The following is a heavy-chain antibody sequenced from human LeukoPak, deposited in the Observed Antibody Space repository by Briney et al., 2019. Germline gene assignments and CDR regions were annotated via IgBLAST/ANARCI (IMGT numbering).Heavy chain of an antibody. CDR2: IYIGGST. D-gene: IGHD3-16*01. J-gene: IGHJ4*02. Sequence: GGSLRLSCAASGFTVSSNYMSWVRQAPGKGLEWVSSIYIGGSTYYADSVKGRFTISRDNPNNTLYLQMHSLRAEDTAVYYCAREISRFGIWGQGSLVTVSS. CDR1: GFTVSSNY. CDR3: AREISRFGI. V-gene: IGHV3-66*01.